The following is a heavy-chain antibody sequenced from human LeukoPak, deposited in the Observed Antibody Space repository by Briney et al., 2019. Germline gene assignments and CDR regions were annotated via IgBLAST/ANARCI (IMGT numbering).Heavy chain of an antibody. J-gene: IGHJ4*02. CDR3: AKSRSPGFDY. V-gene: IGHV3-23*01. D-gene: IGHD1-14*01. CDR2: ISGSGGST. Sequence: GALRLSCAASGFTFSSYAMTWVRQAPGKGLEWVSSISGSGGSTYYADSVKGRFTISRDNAKNTLYLQMNSLRAEDTAVYYCAKSRSPGFDYWGQGTLVTVSS. CDR1: GFTFSSYA.